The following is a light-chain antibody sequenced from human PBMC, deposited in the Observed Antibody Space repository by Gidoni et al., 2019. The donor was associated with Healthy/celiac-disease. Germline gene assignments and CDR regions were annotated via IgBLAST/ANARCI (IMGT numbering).Light chain of an antibody. CDR1: QSVSSSY. J-gene: IGKJ4*01. CDR3: QQYGSSFT. CDR2: GAS. V-gene: IGKV3-20*01. Sequence: EFVLTQSPCTLSLSPGERATLPCRASQSVSSSYLAWYQQKPGQAPRLLIYGASSRATGIPDRFSGSGSGTDFTLTSSRLEPEDVAVYYCQQYGSSFTFGGGTKVEIK.